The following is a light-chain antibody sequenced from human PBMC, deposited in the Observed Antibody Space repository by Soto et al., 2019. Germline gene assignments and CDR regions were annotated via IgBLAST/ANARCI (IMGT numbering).Light chain of an antibody. CDR1: QSVSNY. Sequence: EIVLTQSPATLSSFPGDRVTLSCRASQSVSNYVAWYQQKPGQAPRLLIYDASNRATGIPARFSGSGSGTDFTLTISSLEPEDFAVYYCQQRSNWLFGPGTKVDIK. CDR2: DAS. V-gene: IGKV3-11*01. J-gene: IGKJ3*01. CDR3: QQRSNWL.